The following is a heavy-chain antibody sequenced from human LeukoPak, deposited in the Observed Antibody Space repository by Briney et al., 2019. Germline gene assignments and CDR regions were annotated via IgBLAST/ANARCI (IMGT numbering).Heavy chain of an antibody. V-gene: IGHV1-18*01. D-gene: IGHD6-6*01. CDR1: GYTFTSYG. CDR2: ISAYNGNT. CDR3: ARDYVYSSSARFDY. Sequence: ASVKVSCKASGYTFTSYGISWVRQAPGQGLEWMEWISAYNGNTNYAQKLQGRVTMTTDTSTNTAYMELRSLRSDDTAVYYCARDYVYSSSARFDYWGQGTLVTVSS. J-gene: IGHJ4*02.